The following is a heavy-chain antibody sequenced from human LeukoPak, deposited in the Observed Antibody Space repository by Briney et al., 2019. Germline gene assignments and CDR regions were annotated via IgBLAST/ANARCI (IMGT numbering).Heavy chain of an antibody. J-gene: IGHJ6*02. D-gene: IGHD1-26*01. CDR2: INHSGST. Sequence: SETLSLTCTVSGASISSITYYWGWIRQPPGKGLEWIGEINHSGSTNYNPSLKSRVTISVDTSKNQFSLKLSSVTAADTAVYYCARGDVGATLDFYYFDMDVWGRGTTVTVSS. V-gene: IGHV4-39*07. CDR1: GASISSITYY. CDR3: ARGDVGATLDFYYFDMDV.